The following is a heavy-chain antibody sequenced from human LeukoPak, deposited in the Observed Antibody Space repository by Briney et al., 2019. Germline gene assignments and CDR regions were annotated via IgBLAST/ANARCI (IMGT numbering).Heavy chain of an antibody. D-gene: IGHD1-26*01. Sequence: PSETLSLTCTVSGGSISSGDYYWSWIRQPPGKGLEWIGYIYYSGSTYYNPSLKSRVTISVDTSKNQFSLKLRSVTAADTAVYYCARGLQWELLGAFDIWGQGTMVTVSS. J-gene: IGHJ3*02. CDR1: GGSISSGDYY. CDR2: IYYSGST. CDR3: ARGLQWELLGAFDI. V-gene: IGHV4-30-4*02.